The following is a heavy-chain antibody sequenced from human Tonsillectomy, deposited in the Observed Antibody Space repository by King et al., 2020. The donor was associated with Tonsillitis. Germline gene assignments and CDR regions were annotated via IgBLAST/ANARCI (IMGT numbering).Heavy chain of an antibody. Sequence: VQLVQSGAEVKKPGESLKISCKGSGYSFTSYWIGWVRQMPGKGLEWMGLIYPGDSDTVYSPSFQGQVTISADKSIGTAYLQWNSLEASDTAMYYCARRKGIAVAGALDFWGQGTLVTVAA. D-gene: IGHD6-19*01. CDR3: ARRKGIAVAGALDF. V-gene: IGHV5-51*01. CDR1: GYSFTSYW. CDR2: IYPGDSDT. J-gene: IGHJ4*02.